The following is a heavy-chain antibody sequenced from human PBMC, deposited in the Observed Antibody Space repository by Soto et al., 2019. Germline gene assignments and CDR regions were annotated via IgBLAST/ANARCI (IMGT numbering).Heavy chain of an antibody. CDR2: INPNSGGT. J-gene: IGHJ6*02. Sequence: ASVKVSCKASGYTLTGYYMHWVRQAPGQGLEWMGWINPNSGGTNYAQKFQGRVTMTRDTSISTAYMELSRLRSDDTAVYYCARDPAYDFWSGYYSYYYYGMDVWGQGTTVTVSS. D-gene: IGHD3-3*01. CDR3: ARDPAYDFWSGYYSYYYYGMDV. CDR1: GYTLTGYY. V-gene: IGHV1-2*02.